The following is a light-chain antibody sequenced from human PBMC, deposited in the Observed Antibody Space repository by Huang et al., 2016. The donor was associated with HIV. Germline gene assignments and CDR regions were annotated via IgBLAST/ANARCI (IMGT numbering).Light chain of an antibody. J-gene: IGKJ4*01. CDR1: QGISTW. Sequence: DIQMTQSPSSVSASVGDSVTITCRASQGISTWLVWYQQKPGRAPKFLLYGASALQPGVPSRFSGSGSGTDFTLTISSLQPEDFATYYCQQAHTFPLTFGGGTKVEMK. CDR3: QQAHTFPLT. V-gene: IGKV1D-12*01. CDR2: GAS.